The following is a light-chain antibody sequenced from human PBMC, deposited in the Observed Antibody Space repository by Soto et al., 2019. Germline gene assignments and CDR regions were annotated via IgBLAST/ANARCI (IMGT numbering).Light chain of an antibody. Sequence: ELVMTKSPPTLSVTPGERATLSCRASQIVSSNLAWYQQKPGQAPRLLIYGASTRATGIPTRFSGSGSGTEFTLTISRLQSEDSVVYYCQQYNNWPYTFGQGTTLEIK. CDR2: GAS. CDR1: QIVSSN. CDR3: QQYNNWPYT. J-gene: IGKJ2*01. V-gene: IGKV3-15*01.